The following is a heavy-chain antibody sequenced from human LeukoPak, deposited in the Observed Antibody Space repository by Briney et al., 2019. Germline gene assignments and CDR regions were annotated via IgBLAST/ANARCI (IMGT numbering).Heavy chain of an antibody. D-gene: IGHD2-8*01. Sequence: GGSLRLSCAVSGFAFSSYNMKWVRQAPGKGLEWVSYISTSGSTIYYADSVRGRFTISRDSGKNALYLQMNSLRAEDTAVYYCARLPSLRLIDSWGQGTLVTVSS. V-gene: IGHV3-48*01. CDR1: GFAFSSYN. J-gene: IGHJ4*02. CDR2: ISTSGSTI. CDR3: ARLPSLRLIDS.